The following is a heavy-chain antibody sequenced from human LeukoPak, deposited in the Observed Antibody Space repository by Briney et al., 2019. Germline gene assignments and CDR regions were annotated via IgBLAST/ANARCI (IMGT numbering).Heavy chain of an antibody. D-gene: IGHD6-6*01. J-gene: IGHJ4*02. CDR1: GFTFSTYA. Sequence: GGSLRLSCAASGFTFSTYAMNWVRQAPGKGLEWVAVISFDGSYKYYADSVKGRFTISRDNSKNTVYLQMNSLRAEDTAVYYCAKDWSIAARLQFGYWGQGTLVTVSS. V-gene: IGHV3-30-3*01. CDR2: ISFDGSYK. CDR3: AKDWSIAARLQFGY.